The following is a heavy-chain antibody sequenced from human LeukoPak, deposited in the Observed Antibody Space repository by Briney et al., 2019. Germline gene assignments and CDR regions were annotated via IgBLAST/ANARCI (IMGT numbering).Heavy chain of an antibody. J-gene: IGHJ6*02. V-gene: IGHV1-2*02. Sequence: GASVKVSCKTSGYTFTVYYLHWVRQAPGRGLEWMGSINPNRGDTKYAQQFQGRVTVTRDTSISTAYMELSRLRSDDTAIYYCARLEGDDFLTGDSLDYYYYGMDVWGQGTTVTVSS. CDR3: ARLEGDDFLTGDSLDYYYYGMDV. CDR1: GYTFTVYY. CDR2: INPNRGDT. D-gene: IGHD3-9*01.